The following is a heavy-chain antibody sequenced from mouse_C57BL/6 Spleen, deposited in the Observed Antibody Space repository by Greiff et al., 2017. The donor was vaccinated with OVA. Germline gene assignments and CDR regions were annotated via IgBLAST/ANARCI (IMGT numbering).Heavy chain of an antibody. Sequence: VQLQESGPGLVAPSQSLSITCTVSGFSLTSYAISWVRQPPGKGLEWLGVIWTGGGTNYNSALKSRLSISKDNSKIQVFLKMNSLLTDDTAMYYCARIYYVKPYYFDYWGQGTTLTVSS. CDR2: IWTGGGT. V-gene: IGHV2-9-1*01. J-gene: IGHJ2*01. CDR3: ARIYYVKPYYFDY. D-gene: IGHD2-1*01. CDR1: GFSLTSYA.